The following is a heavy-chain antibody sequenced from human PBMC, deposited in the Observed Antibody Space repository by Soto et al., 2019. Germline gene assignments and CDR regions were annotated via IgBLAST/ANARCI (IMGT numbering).Heavy chain of an antibody. D-gene: IGHD4-17*01. CDR2: ISYDATSK. V-gene: IGHV3-30-3*01. CDR1: GFTFSDYT. CDR3: ARGVTREFDY. Sequence: QVQLVESGGGVVQPGRSLRLSCAASGFTFSDYTIHWVRQAPGKGLEWVALISYDATSKYYADSVKGRFTISRDNFKNTLYLQMNSLRAEDTAVYYCARGVTREFDYWGQGTLVTVSS. J-gene: IGHJ4*02.